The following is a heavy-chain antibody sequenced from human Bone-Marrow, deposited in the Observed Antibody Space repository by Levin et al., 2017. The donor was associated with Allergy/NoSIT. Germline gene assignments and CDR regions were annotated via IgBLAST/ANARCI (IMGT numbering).Heavy chain of an antibody. CDR2: IYNSGST. CDR3: ARPRSGWLDAFDI. CDR1: GGSISSSAYY. Sequence: SETLSLTCTVSGGSISSSAYYWGWIRQPPGKGLEWIGSIYNSGSTYHNPSLKSRVTISIDTSKDQFSPKLSSVTAADTAVYYCARPRSGWLDAFDIWGQGTMVTVSS. V-gene: IGHV4-39*01. J-gene: IGHJ3*02. D-gene: IGHD6-25*01.